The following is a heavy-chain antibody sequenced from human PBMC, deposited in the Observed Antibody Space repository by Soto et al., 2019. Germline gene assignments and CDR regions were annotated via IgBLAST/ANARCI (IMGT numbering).Heavy chain of an antibody. J-gene: IGHJ6*02. CDR1: GFTFSSYG. D-gene: IGHD3-3*01. CDR3: AKSITIFGVVSIPYYYYGMDV. Sequence: QVQLVESGGGVVQPGRSLRLSCAASGFTFSSYGMHWVRQAPSKGLEWVAVISYDGSNKYYADSVKGRFTISRDNSKNTLYLQMNSLGAEDTAVYYCAKSITIFGVVSIPYYYYGMDVWGQGTTVTVAS. CDR2: ISYDGSNK. V-gene: IGHV3-30*18.